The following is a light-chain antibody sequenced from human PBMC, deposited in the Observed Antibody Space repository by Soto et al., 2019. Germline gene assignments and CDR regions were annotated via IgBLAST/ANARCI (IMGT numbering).Light chain of an antibody. CDR1: QSVSSK. CDR2: GES. CDR3: QQYNNWPQT. Sequence: ELVMTQSPVTLSVSPGERATLSCRASQSVSSKLAWYQQKPGQAPRLLIYGESTRATGIPARFSGSGSGTEFTLSISSLQSEDFAVYYCQQYNNWPQTFGQGTKLEIK. V-gene: IGKV3-15*01. J-gene: IGKJ2*01.